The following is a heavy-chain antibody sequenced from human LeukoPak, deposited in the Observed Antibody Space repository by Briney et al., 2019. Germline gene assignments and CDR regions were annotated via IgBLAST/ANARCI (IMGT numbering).Heavy chain of an antibody. CDR3: ARDGSAYCGGDCYSDFDY. CDR2: IYYSGST. V-gene: IGHV4-39*07. CDR1: GGSITSSSYY. Sequence: SETLSLTCTVSGGSITSSSYYWGWIRQPPGNGLEWIGSIYYSGSTYYNPSLKSRVTISVDTSKNQFSRKLSSVTAAEMAVYYFARDGSAYCGGDCYSDFDYWGQGTLVTVSS. J-gene: IGHJ4*02. D-gene: IGHD2-21*02.